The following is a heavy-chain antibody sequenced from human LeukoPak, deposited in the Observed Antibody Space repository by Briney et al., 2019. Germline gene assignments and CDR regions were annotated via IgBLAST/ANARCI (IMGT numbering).Heavy chain of an antibody. V-gene: IGHV3-33*06. CDR2: IWYDGSNK. J-gene: IGHJ5*02. CDR1: GFTFSSYG. Sequence: GGSLRLSCAASGFTFSSYGMHWVRQAPGKGLEWVAVIWYDGSNKYYADSVKGRFTISRDNSKNTLCLQMNSLRAEDTAVYYCAKGGLAAAGKPGGLDPWGQGTLVTVSS. D-gene: IGHD6-13*01. CDR3: AKGGLAAAGKPGGLDP.